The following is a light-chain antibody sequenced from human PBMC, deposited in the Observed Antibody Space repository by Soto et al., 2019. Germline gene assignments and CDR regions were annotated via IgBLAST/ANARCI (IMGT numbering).Light chain of an antibody. Sequence: QSVLTQPPSVSAAPGQKVTISCSGSSSNIGNNYVSWYQQLPGTAPKLLIYDNNKRPSGIPDRFSGSKSGTSATLGITRLQTGDEADYYCGTWDSSLSAVVFGGETQLTVL. CDR2: DNN. CDR1: SSNIGNNY. V-gene: IGLV1-51*01. J-gene: IGLJ2*01. CDR3: GTWDSSLSAVV.